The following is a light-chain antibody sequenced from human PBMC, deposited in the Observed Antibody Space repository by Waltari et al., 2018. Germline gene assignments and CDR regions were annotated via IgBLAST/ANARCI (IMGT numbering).Light chain of an antibody. J-gene: IGKJ1*01. CDR3: QQYNSYPGWT. CDR2: KAS. V-gene: IGKV1-5*03. Sequence: DIQMTQSPSTLSASVGDRVTITCWASQSISSWLAWYQQKPGKAPKLLISKASTLESGVPSRFSGIGSGTEFSLTISSLQPDDFATYFCQQYNSYPGWTFGQGTKVEMK. CDR1: QSISSW.